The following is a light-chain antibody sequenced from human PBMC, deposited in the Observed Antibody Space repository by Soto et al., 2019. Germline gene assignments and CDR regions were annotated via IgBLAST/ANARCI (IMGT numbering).Light chain of an antibody. V-gene: IGKV1-5*01. J-gene: IGKJ1*01. CDR1: PSMTDW. Sequence: DIQMTPSPSTLSASVGDRVTITCRASPSMTDWLAWYQQKPGKAPKVLIYDASSLQSGVPSRFSGSGSGTEFTLTIGSLQPDDVATYYCLRYNAFSQTFGQGTKVEI. CDR3: LRYNAFSQT. CDR2: DAS.